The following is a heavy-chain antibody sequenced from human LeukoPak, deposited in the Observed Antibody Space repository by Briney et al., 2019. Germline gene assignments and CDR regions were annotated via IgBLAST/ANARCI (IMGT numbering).Heavy chain of an antibody. Sequence: GGSLRLSCAASGFTFSNYAIHWVRQAPGKGLEWVAVISYDGSNKYYADSVKGRFTISRDNSKNTLYLQMNSLRAEDTAVYYCASATPANDYWGQGTLVTVSS. J-gene: IGHJ4*02. CDR2: ISYDGSNK. CDR1: GFTFSNYA. CDR3: ASATPANDY. D-gene: IGHD2-15*01. V-gene: IGHV3-30*04.